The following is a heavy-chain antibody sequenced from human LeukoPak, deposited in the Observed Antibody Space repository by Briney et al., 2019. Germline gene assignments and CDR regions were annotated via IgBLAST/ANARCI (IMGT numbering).Heavy chain of an antibody. J-gene: IGHJ4*02. CDR3: ELYLGKLSLYPPRDY. V-gene: IGHV3-21*01. Sequence: PGGSLRLSCAASGFTFSSYSMNWVRQAPGKGLEWVSSISSSSSYIYYADSVKGRFTISRDNAKNSLYLQMNSLRAEDTAVYYCELYLGKLSLYPPRDYWGQGTLVTVSS. CDR2: ISSSSSYI. D-gene: IGHD3-16*02. CDR1: GFTFSSYS.